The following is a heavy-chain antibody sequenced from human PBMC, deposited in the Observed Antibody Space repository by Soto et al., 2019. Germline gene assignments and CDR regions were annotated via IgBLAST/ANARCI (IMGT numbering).Heavy chain of an antibody. Sequence: EVQLLESGGGLVQPGGSLRLSCAASGVTFNTYSLSWVRQAPGKGLEWVSTMSGSDGSTYYADSVRGRFAISRDNSKNTLFMQMNSLRAEDTALYYCAIEALSGYYYFDYWGQGALVTVSS. J-gene: IGHJ4*02. V-gene: IGHV3-23*01. CDR1: GVTFNTYS. CDR3: AIEALSGYYYFDY. CDR2: MSGSDGST. D-gene: IGHD2-2*03.